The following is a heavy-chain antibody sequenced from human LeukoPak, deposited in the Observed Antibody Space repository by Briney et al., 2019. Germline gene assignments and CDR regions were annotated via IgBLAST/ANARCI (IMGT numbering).Heavy chain of an antibody. V-gene: IGHV5-51*01. CDR2: IYPGDSDT. D-gene: IGHD2-2*02. J-gene: IGHJ4*02. CDR3: ARHIRYCSSTSCYTIDY. Sequence: GESLKISCQGSGYSFTSYWIGWVRQMPGKGLEWMGIIYPGDSDTRYSPSFQGQVTISADKSISTAYLQWSSLKASDTAMYYCARHIRYCSSTSCYTIDYWGQGTLATVSS. CDR1: GYSFTSYW.